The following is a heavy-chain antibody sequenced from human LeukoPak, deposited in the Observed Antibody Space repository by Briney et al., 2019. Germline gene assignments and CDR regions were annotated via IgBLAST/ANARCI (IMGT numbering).Heavy chain of an antibody. CDR2: LSGSGGSI. D-gene: IGHD2-8*01. CDR3: AKVSGYCTNGVCYTHDY. Sequence: GGSLRLSCAASGFSFSSYAMSWVRQAPGKGLEWVSTLSGSGGSIYYADSVKGRFIISRDNSKTTLYLQMDSLRAEDTAVYYCAKVSGYCTNGVCYTHDYWGQGTLVTVSS. CDR1: GFSFSSYA. J-gene: IGHJ4*02. V-gene: IGHV3-23*01.